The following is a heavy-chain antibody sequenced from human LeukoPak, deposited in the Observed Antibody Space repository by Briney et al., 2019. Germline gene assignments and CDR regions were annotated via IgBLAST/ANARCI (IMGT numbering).Heavy chain of an antibody. D-gene: IGHD7-27*01. V-gene: IGHV4-38-2*02. J-gene: IGHJ4*02. CDR2: THHRGAT. CDR3: VRELWGSSFADH. Sequence: SETLSLTCSVSGYSISGGYNWGCIRQAPGKGAEWIGITHHRGATFYTPSLKSRVTISRDTSKNQFFLNMRSVTAADTAVYYCVRELWGSSFADHGGQGNRVTVSA. CDR1: GYSISGGYN.